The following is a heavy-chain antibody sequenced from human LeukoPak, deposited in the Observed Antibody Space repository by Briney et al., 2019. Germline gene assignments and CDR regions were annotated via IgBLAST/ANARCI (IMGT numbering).Heavy chain of an antibody. D-gene: IGHD3-22*01. CDR1: GGTFSSYA. CDR2: IIPIFGTV. J-gene: IGHJ4*02. Sequence: ASVKVSCKASGGTFSSYAISWVRQAPGEALEWTGGIIPIFGTVNYAQMFQGRVTITADESTSTAYMELSSLRSEDTAVYYCARGGYYYDSSGYSHLPDYWGQGTLVTVSA. V-gene: IGHV1-69*13. CDR3: ARGGYYYDSSGYSHLPDY.